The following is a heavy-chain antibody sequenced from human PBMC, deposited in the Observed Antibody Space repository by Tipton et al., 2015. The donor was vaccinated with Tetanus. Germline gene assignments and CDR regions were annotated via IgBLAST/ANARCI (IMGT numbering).Heavy chain of an antibody. J-gene: IGHJ4*02. Sequence: SLRLSCAASGFTFSDYYMSWIRQAPGKGLEWVSYISSSGSTIYYADSVKGRFTISRDNAKNSLYLQMNILRAEDTAVYYCARGKVLGIYYDSSGYTDYWGQGTLVTVSS. CDR3: ARGKVLGIYYDSSGYTDY. CDR1: GFTFSDYY. D-gene: IGHD3-22*01. V-gene: IGHV3-11*01. CDR2: ISSSGSTI.